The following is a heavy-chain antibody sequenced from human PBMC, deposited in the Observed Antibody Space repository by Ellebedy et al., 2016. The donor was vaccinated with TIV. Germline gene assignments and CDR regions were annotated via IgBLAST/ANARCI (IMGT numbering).Heavy chain of an antibody. CDR3: ATYTSTTSLDH. V-gene: IGHV3-74*01. CDR2: INTDGTST. D-gene: IGHD6-13*01. CDR1: GFTFTNYW. Sequence: GGSLRLSCAASGFTFTNYWMHWVRQAPGKGPVWVSRINTDGTSTRYADSVKGRFTISRDNAKNMVHLQMNSPRAEDTAVYYCATYTSTTSLDHWGRGTLVTVSP. J-gene: IGHJ4*02.